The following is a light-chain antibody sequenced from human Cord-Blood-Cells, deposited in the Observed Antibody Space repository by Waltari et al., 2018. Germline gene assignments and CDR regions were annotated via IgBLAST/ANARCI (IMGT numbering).Light chain of an antibody. Sequence: AIRMTQSPSSFSASTGDRVTITCRASQGISIYLAWYQQKPGKAPKLLIYAASTLQSGVPSRFSGSGSGTDFTLTISCLQSEDFATYYCQQYYSYPRTFGPGTKVDIK. J-gene: IGKJ3*01. V-gene: IGKV1-8*01. CDR3: QQYYSYPRT. CDR1: QGISIY. CDR2: AAS.